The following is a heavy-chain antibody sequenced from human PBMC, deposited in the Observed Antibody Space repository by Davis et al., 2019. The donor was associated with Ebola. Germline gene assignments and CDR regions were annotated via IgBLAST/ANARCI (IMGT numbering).Heavy chain of an antibody. D-gene: IGHD2-2*01. J-gene: IGHJ4*02. Sequence: GESLKISCAASGFTFSNYAMSWVRQAPGKGLEWVSGIGGSGATTYYADSVKGRFTISRDNAQNSLYLQMNSLRDEDTAVYYCATSRTFDYWGQGTLVTVSS. CDR1: GFTFSNYA. CDR2: IGGSGATT. V-gene: IGHV3-23*01. CDR3: ATSRTFDY.